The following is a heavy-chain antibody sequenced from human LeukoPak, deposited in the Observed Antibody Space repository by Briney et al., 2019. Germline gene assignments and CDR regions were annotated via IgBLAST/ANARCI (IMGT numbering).Heavy chain of an antibody. CDR1: GFTFSSYD. CDR3: AGQARPGSAEGAFDI. V-gene: IGHV3-13*05. D-gene: IGHD2-2*01. CDR2: ISTAGDP. Sequence: GGSLRLSCTASGFTFSSYDMHWVRQDQRKGLEWVSAISTAGDPYYLGSVKGRFTISRENAKNSFYLQMNSLRAGDTAVYYCAGQARPGSAEGAFDICGQGTMVTVSS. J-gene: IGHJ3*02.